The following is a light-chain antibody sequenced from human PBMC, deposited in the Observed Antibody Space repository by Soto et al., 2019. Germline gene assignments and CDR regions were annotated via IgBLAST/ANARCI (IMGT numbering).Light chain of an antibody. CDR3: QQANSFPHT. CDR2: TAS. Sequence: DIQMTQSPSSVSASVGDRISITCRASQGIRNWLAWYHQKPGKAPKLLISTASTLRTGVPSRFSGSGSGTDFTLTISSLQPEDFATYYCQQANSFPHTFGPGTTVEIK. V-gene: IGKV1-12*01. CDR1: QGIRNW. J-gene: IGKJ2*01.